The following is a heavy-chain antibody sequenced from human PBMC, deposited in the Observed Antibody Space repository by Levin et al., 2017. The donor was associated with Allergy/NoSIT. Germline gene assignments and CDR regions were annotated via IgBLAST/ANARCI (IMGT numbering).Heavy chain of an antibody. J-gene: IGHJ4*02. D-gene: IGHD2-15*01. CDR2: IRSKAYGGTT. CDR1: GFTFGDYA. Sequence: GGSLRLSCTASGFTFGDYAMSWFRQAPGKGLEWVGFIRSKAYGGTTEYAASVKGRFTISRDDSTSIAYLQMNSLKTEDTAVYYCTRDHCSGSSCYSTYWGQGTLVTVSS. V-gene: IGHV3-49*03. CDR3: TRDHCSGSSCYSTY.